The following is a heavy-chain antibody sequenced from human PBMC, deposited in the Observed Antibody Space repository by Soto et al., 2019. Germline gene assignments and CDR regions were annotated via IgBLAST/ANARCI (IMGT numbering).Heavy chain of an antibody. CDR1: RFSVSNSA. V-gene: IGHV3-7*03. J-gene: IGHJ5*02. CDR2: IKEDGSQK. Sequence: PCGCLGLSCAACRFSVSNSAVDVSRQALGKGLEWAAKIKEDGSQKYYMDSVKGRFTISRDRAKKSLYLQMDSLRVEDTAVYYCARGFQSDHTVTADLWGQGTLGTVSS. D-gene: IGHD4-17*01. CDR3: ARGFQSDHTVTADL.